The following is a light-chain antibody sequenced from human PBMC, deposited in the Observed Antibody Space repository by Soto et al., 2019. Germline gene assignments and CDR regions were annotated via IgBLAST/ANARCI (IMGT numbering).Light chain of an antibody. CDR3: QQYNIFPYT. V-gene: IGKV1-5*03. CDR2: KAS. J-gene: IGKJ2*01. Sequence: DIPMTQSPSTLSASVGDRVTITCRASQSISGWLAWYQQKPGKAPKLLIYKASSLESGVPSRFSGSGSGTEVTLTISSLQPDDFATYYCQQYNIFPYTFGQGTKLEIK. CDR1: QSISGW.